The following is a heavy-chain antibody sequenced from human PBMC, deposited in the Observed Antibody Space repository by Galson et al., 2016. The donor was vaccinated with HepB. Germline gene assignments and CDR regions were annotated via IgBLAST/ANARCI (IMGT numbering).Heavy chain of an antibody. CDR1: GGSISSYY. Sequence: SETLSLTCSIFGGSISSYYRTCMRQPPGKGLEWIGNNYFTGGTNYNPSLKSRFTIALDTSRNQFSLKLTSVTAADSALYYCARGNEYSSPFYYYYAMDVWGQGTTVTVSS. J-gene: IGHJ6*02. V-gene: IGHV4-59*01. CDR2: NYFTGGT. CDR3: ARGNEYSSPFYYYYAMDV. D-gene: IGHD6-6*01.